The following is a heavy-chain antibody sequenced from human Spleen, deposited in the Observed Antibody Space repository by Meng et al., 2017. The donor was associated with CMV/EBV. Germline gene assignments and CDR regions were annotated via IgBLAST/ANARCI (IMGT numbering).Heavy chain of an antibody. CDR1: GYTLTELS. J-gene: IGHJ4*02. CDR3: VTDDLCSGGDCSVGY. Sequence: ASVQVSCKVSGYTLTELSMQWVRQAPGKGREWMGGFDPEDGETSYAQKFQGRVTMTEDTSTNTAYMELSNLRSEDTAVYYYVTDDLCSGGDCSVGYWGQGTLVTVSS. CDR2: FDPEDGET. V-gene: IGHV1-24*01. D-gene: IGHD2-21*02.